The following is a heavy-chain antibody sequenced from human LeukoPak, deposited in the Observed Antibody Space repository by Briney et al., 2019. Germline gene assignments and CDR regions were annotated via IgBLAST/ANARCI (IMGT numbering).Heavy chain of an antibody. V-gene: IGHV4-34*01. CDR3: ATDLAAAGTDAFDI. J-gene: IGHJ3*02. D-gene: IGHD6-13*01. CDR2: INHSGST. CDR1: GGSFSGYY. Sequence: SETLSLTCAVYGGSFSGYYWSWIRQPPGKGLEWIGEINHSGSTNYNPSLKSRVTISVDTSKNQFSLKLSSVTAADTAVYYCATDLAAAGTDAFDIWGQGTLVTVSS.